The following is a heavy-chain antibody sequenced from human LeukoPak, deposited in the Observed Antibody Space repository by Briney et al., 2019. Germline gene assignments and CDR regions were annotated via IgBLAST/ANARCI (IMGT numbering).Heavy chain of an antibody. D-gene: IGHD3-10*02. CDR1: GFTFDNYA. Sequence: PGGSLRLSCAASGFTFDNYAMNWVRHAPGKGLEWVSYISGGGAKRHYSDSVKGRFTISRDNPKNTLYLQINNLRAEDTAMYYCAKCSAGYYNDAFDIWGRGTMVTVSS. CDR3: AKCSAGYYNDAFDI. J-gene: IGHJ3*02. CDR2: ISGGGAKR. V-gene: IGHV3-23*01.